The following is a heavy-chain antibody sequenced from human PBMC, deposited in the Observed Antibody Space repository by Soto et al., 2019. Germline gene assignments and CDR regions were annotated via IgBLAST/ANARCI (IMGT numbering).Heavy chain of an antibody. J-gene: IGHJ4*02. Sequence: QVQLQEAGPGLVKPSQTLSLTCTVSGGSISTVDYWWSWIRQSPDMGLEWIGHIYDGGRTYNNPPIESRVTISVDTSKSQLSLTSSSVSAADTAVYYCARGPSGDKVDSWGQGTLVTVSS. CDR1: GGSISTVDYW. CDR3: ARGPSGDKVDS. V-gene: IGHV4-30-4*01. CDR2: IYDGGRT. D-gene: IGHD7-27*01.